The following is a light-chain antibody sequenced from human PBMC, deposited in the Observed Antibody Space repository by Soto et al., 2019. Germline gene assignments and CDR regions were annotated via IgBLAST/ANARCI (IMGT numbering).Light chain of an antibody. CDR2: GAS. CDR3: QQYCSSTLT. CDR1: QSVSSSY. Sequence: EIVLPQSPGPLSLSPGERATLSCRASQSVSSSYLAWYQQKPGQAPRLLIYGASSRTTGIQDRFSGSESVTDFTPTISRLEPEDFAVDYCQQYCSSTLTLGGETKVDIK. J-gene: IGKJ4*01. V-gene: IGKV3-20*01.